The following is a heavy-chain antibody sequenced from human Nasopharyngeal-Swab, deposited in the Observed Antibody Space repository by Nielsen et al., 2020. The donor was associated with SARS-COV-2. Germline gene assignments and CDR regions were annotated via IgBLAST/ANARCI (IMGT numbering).Heavy chain of an antibody. J-gene: IGHJ3*01. CDR3: ARESVVTGMDDAPDF. D-gene: IGHD2-21*02. CDR1: GFTFTNHY. CDR2: IRQDAREQ. Sequence: GESLKISCAASGFTFTNHYMTWVRQAPGKGLEWVANIRQDAREQFYVDSVKGRFTISRDNAKNSVFLQMNSLRSEDTAVYYCARESVVTGMDDAPDFWGRGTMVTVSS. V-gene: IGHV3-7*04.